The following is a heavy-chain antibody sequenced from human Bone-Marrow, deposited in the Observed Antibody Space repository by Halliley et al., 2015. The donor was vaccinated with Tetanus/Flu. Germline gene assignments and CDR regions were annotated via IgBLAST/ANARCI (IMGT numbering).Heavy chain of an antibody. J-gene: IGHJ4*02. CDR2: IYPGDSDT. CDR3: AALIAASHFTDY. V-gene: IGHV5-51*01. CDR1: GYSFTTYW. D-gene: IGHD6-13*01. Sequence: QLVQSGAEVKKPGESLKISCKGSGYSFTTYWIGWVRQVPGKGLELMGIIYPGDSDTRYSPSFQGQVIISADKSVSTAYLQWSPLKASDTAVYYCAALIAASHFTDYWGQGTLVTVSS.